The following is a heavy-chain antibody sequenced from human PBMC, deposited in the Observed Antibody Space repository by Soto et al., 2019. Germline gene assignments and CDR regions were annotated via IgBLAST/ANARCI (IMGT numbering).Heavy chain of an antibody. CDR2: LSYDGSHE. J-gene: IGHJ4*02. Sequence: QVQLVESGGGVVQPGTSLKLSCAASGFTFDDFGFHWVRQAPGKGLEWVATLSYDGSHEYYADSVKGRFTISRDNSKITLYLQTNSLKTEDTAMYFCAKEMFPRTVLDSSSPWGDYWGQGTLVTVSS. CDR1: GFTFDDFG. CDR3: AKEMFPRTVLDSSSPWGDY. D-gene: IGHD3-22*01. V-gene: IGHV3-30*18.